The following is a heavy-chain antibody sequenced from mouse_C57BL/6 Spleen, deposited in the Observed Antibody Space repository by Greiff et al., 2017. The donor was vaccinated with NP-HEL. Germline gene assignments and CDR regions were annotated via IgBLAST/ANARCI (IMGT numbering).Heavy chain of an antibody. D-gene: IGHD2-13*01. Sequence: DVRLVESGGGLVKPGGSLKLSCAASGLTFSDYGMHWVRQAPEKGLEWVAYISSGSSTIYYEDTVKGRFTISRDNAKNTMFLQMTSLRSEDTAMYYCARPLTKMTSYYIDYWGQGTTLTVSS. CDR2: ISSGSSTI. V-gene: IGHV5-17*01. CDR1: GLTFSDYG. J-gene: IGHJ2*01. CDR3: ARPLTKMTSYYIDY.